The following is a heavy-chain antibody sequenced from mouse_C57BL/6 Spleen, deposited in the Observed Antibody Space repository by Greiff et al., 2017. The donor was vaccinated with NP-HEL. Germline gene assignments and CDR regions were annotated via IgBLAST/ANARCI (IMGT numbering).Heavy chain of an antibody. CDR2: IDPETGGT. CDR1: GYTFTDYE. D-gene: IGHD3-3*01. CDR3: TRWGDLYYFDY. Sequence: QVQLKESGAELVRPGASVTLSCKASGYTFTDYEMHWVKQTPVHGLEWIGAIDPETGGTAYNQKFKGKAILTADKSSSTAYMELRSLTSEDSALYYCTRWGDLYYFDYWGQGTTLTVSS. J-gene: IGHJ2*01. V-gene: IGHV1-15*01.